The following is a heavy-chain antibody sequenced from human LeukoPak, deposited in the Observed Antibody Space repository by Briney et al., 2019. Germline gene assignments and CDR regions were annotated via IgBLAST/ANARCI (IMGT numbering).Heavy chain of an antibody. CDR2: ISGSGDNT. D-gene: IGHD1-14*01. CDR1: GFTFTTYA. CDR3: AKDRTGNQPYYFDY. J-gene: IGHJ4*02. Sequence: GGSLRLSCAASGFTFTTYAMSCVRQAPGKGLEGVSAISGSGDNTYYADSVKGRFTISRDKSKNTLYLQMNRLRAEDTAVYYCAKDRTGNQPYYFDYWGQGTLVTVSS. V-gene: IGHV3-23*01.